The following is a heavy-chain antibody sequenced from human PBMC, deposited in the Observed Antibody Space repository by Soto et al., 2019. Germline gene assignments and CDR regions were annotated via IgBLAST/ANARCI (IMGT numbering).Heavy chain of an antibody. CDR3: ARDTTPPYYYDSSGSPGGAFDI. CDR2: ISAYNGNT. J-gene: IGHJ3*02. V-gene: IGHV1-18*01. D-gene: IGHD3-22*01. Sequence: QVQLVQSGAEVKKPGASVKVSCKASGYTFTSYGISWVRQAPGQGLEWIGWISAYNGNTNYAQKLQCRVTITTDTSTSTAYMELRSLRSDATAVYYCARDTTPPYYYDSSGSPGGAFDIWGQGTMVTVSS. CDR1: GYTFTSYG.